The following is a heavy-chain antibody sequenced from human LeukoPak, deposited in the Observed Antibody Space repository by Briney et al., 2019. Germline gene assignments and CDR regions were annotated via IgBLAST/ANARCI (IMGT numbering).Heavy chain of an antibody. Sequence: GGSLRLSCAASGFTFSTYAMHWVRQAPGKGLEWVAVISYDGSSKYYADSVKGRFTISRDNSKNTLYLQMNSLRAEDTAVYYCARAGELRYMDVWGKGTAVTVSS. CDR2: ISYDGSSK. J-gene: IGHJ6*03. CDR1: GFTFSTYA. D-gene: IGHD3-16*01. V-gene: IGHV3-30*04. CDR3: ARAGELRYMDV.